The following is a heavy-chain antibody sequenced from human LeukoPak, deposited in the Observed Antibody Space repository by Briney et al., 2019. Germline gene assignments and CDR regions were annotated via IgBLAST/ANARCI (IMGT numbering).Heavy chain of an antibody. J-gene: IGHJ4*02. V-gene: IGHV3-21*01. D-gene: IGHD2-2*02. CDR1: GFTFSSYS. Sequence: PGGSLRLSCAASGFTFSSYSMNWVRQAPGKGLEWVSSISSSSYIYYADSVKGRFTISRDNAKNSLYLQMNSPRAEDTAVYYCARDRYCSSTSCYTGVDYWGQGTLVTVSS. CDR2: ISSSSYI. CDR3: ARDRYCSSTSCYTGVDY.